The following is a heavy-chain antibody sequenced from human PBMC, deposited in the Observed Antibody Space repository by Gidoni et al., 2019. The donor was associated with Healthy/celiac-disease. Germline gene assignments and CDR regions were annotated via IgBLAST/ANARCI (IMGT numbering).Heavy chain of an antibody. CDR3: AREDILCGGDCRDLDY. Sequence: QVQLVESGGGVVQPGRSLRLACAASGFTVRSDGLQRVRQAPGKGREWVAVIWYDGSNKYYADSVKGRFTISRDNSKNTLYLQMNSLRAEDTAVYYCAREDILCGGDCRDLDYWGQGTLVTVSS. V-gene: IGHV3-33*01. CDR2: IWYDGSNK. D-gene: IGHD2-21*01. J-gene: IGHJ4*02. CDR1: GFTVRSDG.